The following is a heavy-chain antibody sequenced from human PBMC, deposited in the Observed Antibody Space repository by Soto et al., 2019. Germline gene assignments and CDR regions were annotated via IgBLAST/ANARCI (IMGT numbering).Heavy chain of an antibody. V-gene: IGHV3-11*01. CDR3: ARTMVRGVMTLQHYDYMDV. Sequence: QVQLVESGGGLVKPGGSLRLSCAASGFTFSDYYMSWIRQAPGKGLEWVSYISSSGSTIYYADSVKGRFTISRDNAKNSLYLKMNSLRAEDTAVYYCARTMVRGVMTLQHYDYMDVWGKGTTVTVSS. CDR1: GFTFSDYY. CDR2: ISSSGSTI. J-gene: IGHJ6*03. D-gene: IGHD3-10*01.